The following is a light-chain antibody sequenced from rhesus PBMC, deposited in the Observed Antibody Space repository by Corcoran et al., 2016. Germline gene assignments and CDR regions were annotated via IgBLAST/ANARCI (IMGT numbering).Light chain of an antibody. J-gene: IGKJ2*01. CDR2: GAT. Sequence: QVILTQSPATLSLSPGERATLSCRASQSVSSYLAWYQQKPGQAPRLLIYGATSRANGIPDRFSGSGSGTYFTLTISSLEPEDVGVYHCYQHSSGYSFGQGTKVEIK. V-gene: IGKV3-10*01. CDR3: YQHSSGYS. CDR1: QSVSSY.